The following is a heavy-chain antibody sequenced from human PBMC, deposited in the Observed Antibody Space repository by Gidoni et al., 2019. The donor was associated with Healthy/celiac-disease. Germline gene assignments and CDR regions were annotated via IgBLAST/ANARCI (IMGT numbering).Heavy chain of an antibody. J-gene: IGHJ4*02. Sequence: EVQLLESGGGLVQPGGSLRLSCSASGFTFSTYAMSWVRQAPGKGLEWVSAISGSGDSAYYTDSVKGRFTISRDNSKNTLYLQMNSLRAEDTAVYYCAKSRKLSTVTPGNYWGQGTLVTVSS. D-gene: IGHD4-17*01. CDR2: ISGSGDSA. CDR1: GFTFSTYA. V-gene: IGHV3-23*01. CDR3: AKSRKLSTVTPGNY.